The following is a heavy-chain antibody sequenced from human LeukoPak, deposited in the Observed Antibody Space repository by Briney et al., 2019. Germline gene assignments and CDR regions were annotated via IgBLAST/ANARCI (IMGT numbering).Heavy chain of an antibody. Sequence: GESLKISCKGSGYSFTTYWIGWVRQVPGKGLEWMGIIYPDDSDPRYSPSFQGQVTISVDKSISTAYLQWSSLKASDTAMYYCATLRGYCGSNYCRLSWGFEYWGQGTLVSVSS. CDR1: GYSFTTYW. V-gene: IGHV5-51*01. J-gene: IGHJ4*02. D-gene: IGHD2-2*01. CDR2: IYPDDSDP. CDR3: ATLRGYCGSNYCRLSWGFEY.